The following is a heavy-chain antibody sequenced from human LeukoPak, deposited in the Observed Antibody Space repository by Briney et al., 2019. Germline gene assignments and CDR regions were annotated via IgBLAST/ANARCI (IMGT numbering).Heavy chain of an antibody. CDR3: VPSANYYFDY. J-gene: IGHJ4*02. V-gene: IGHV1-2*02. CDR1: GYTFTNYY. CDR2: INPKSGGI. Sequence: ASVKVSCKASGYTFTNYYMHWVRQAPGLGFEWMGWINPKSGGISYPQKFQGRLTMTRDTSISTAYMELSRLRSDDTAVYYCVPSANYYFDYWGQGTLVTVSS. D-gene: IGHD1-7*01.